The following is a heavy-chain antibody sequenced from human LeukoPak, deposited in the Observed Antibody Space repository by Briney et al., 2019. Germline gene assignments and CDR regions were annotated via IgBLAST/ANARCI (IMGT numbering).Heavy chain of an antibody. CDR2: ISYDGSNK. CDR1: GFTFSSYA. J-gene: IGHJ3*02. D-gene: IGHD6-13*01. Sequence: GRSLRLSCATSGFTFSSYAMHWVRQAPGKGLEWVAVISYDGSNKYYADSVKGRFTISRDNSKNTLYLQMNSLRAEDTAVYYCAREGSWYSNDAFDIWGQGTMVTVSS. CDR3: AREGSWYSNDAFDI. V-gene: IGHV3-30-3*01.